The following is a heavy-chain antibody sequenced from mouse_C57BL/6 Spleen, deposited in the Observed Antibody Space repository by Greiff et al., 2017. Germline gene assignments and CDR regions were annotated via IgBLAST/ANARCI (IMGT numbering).Heavy chain of an antibody. CDR1: GYTFPSYT. CDR2: INPSSGYT. CDR3: ARWGTTVTHYYAMDY. D-gene: IGHD1-1*01. Sequence: QVQLQQSGAELARPGASVKMSCKASGYTFPSYTMHWVKQRPGQGLEWIGYINPSSGYTKYNQKFKDKATLTADKSSSAAYMQRSSLTSEDSAVYYCARWGTTVTHYYAMDYGGQGTSVTVSS. J-gene: IGHJ4*01. V-gene: IGHV1-4*01.